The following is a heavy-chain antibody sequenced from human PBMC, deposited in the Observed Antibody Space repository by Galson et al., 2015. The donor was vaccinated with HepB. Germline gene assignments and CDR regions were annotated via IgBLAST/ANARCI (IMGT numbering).Heavy chain of an antibody. CDR2: IYYSGST. D-gene: IGHD4-23*01. V-gene: IGHV4-39*01. J-gene: IGHJ4*02. CDR1: GGSISSSSYY. CDR3: ARPGGGNSGGSDFDY. Sequence: ETLSLTCTVSGGSISSSSYYWGWIRQPPGKGLEWIGSIYYSGSTYYNPSLKSRVTISVDTSKNQFSLKLSSVTAADTAVYYCARPGGGNSGGSDFDYWGQGTLVTVSS.